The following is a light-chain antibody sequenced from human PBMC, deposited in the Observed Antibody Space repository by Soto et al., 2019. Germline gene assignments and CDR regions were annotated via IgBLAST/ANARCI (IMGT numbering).Light chain of an antibody. J-gene: IGKJ1*01. CDR2: GAS. Sequence: EVVMTQSPATLSVSPGERATLSCRASETVATYLAWYKQKPCQAPRLLISGASTRADGISDRFRGRGSGTEFTLTISSLRSEDSAIYYCQQYFEWPPMTFGQGTKVEI. CDR1: ETVATY. CDR3: QQYFEWPPMT. V-gene: IGKV3-15*01.